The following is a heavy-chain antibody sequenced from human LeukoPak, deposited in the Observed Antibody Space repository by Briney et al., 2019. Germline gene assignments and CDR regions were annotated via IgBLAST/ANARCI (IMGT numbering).Heavy chain of an antibody. CDR2: IYYSGST. CDR1: GGSISSYY. CDR3: ARGKVVVVPAAIGIWFDP. D-gene: IGHD2-2*02. J-gene: IGHJ5*02. V-gene: IGHV4-59*01. Sequence: SETLSLTCTVSGGSISSYYWSWIRQPPGKGLEWIGYIYYSGSTNYNPSLKSRVTISEDTSKNQFSLKLSSVTAADTAVYYCARGKVVVVPAAIGIWFDPWGQGTLVTVSS.